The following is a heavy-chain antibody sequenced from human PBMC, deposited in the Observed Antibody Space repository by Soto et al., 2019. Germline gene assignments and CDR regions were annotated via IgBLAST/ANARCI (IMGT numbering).Heavy chain of an antibody. D-gene: IGHD2-2*01. CDR1: GYIFTNYW. CDR2: IYPAYSDT. V-gene: IGHV5-51*01. J-gene: IGHJ5*02. CDR3: ARHDVCSTPICHNWFDP. Sequence: LKISCKASGYIFTNYWIGWVRQMPGKGLEWMGSIYPAYSDTRYSPSFQGQVTISADKSISTAYLQWSSLKASDTAMYYCARHDVCSTPICHNWFDPWGQGTLVTVSS.